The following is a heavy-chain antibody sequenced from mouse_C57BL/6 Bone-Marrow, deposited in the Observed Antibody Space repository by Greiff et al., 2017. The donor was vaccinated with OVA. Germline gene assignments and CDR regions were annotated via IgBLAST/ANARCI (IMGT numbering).Heavy chain of an antibody. CDR2: ISYDGSN. D-gene: IGHD4-1*01. Sequence: EVQLQESGPGLVKPSQSLSLTCSVTGYSITSGYYWNWIRQFPGNKLEWMGYISYDGSNNYNPSLKNRISITRDTSKNQFFLKLNSVTTEDTATYYCAREGSNWGGYWGQGTTLTVSS. CDR3: AREGSNWGGY. J-gene: IGHJ2*01. CDR1: GYSITSGYY. V-gene: IGHV3-6*01.